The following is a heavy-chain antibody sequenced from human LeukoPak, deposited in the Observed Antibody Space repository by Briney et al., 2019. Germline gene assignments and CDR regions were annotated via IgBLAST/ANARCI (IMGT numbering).Heavy chain of an antibody. D-gene: IGHD4-11*01. CDR2: ISGSGGST. V-gene: IGHV3-23*01. Sequence: PGGSLRLSCAASGFTFSGYAMSWVRQAPGKGLEWVSAISGSGGSTYYADSVKGRFTISRDNSKNTLYLQMNSLRAEDTAVYYCAKPDDYSSYFDYWGQGTLVTVSS. CDR3: AKPDDYSSYFDY. CDR1: GFTFSGYA. J-gene: IGHJ4*02.